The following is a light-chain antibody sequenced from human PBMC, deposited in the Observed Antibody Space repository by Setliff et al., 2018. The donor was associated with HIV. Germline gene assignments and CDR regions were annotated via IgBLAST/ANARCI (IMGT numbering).Light chain of an antibody. J-gene: IGLJ1*01. CDR1: SSDVGDFQS. CDR2: EIN. Sequence: QSALTQPASVSGSPGQSITISCTGISSDVGDFQSVSWYQQHPGKAPKLMIYEINDRPSGVSNRFSGSKSGNTASLTISRPQAEDEADYFCSSNTSSSPLYVFATGTKVTVL. V-gene: IGLV2-14*01. CDR3: SSNTSSSPLYV.